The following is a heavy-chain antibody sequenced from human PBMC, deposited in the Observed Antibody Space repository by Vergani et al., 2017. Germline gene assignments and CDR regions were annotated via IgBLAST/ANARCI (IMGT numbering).Heavy chain of an antibody. CDR3: ASSYCSSTSCYAEFFHH. V-gene: IGHV4-38-2*01. D-gene: IGHD2-2*01. Sequence: QVQLQESGPGLVKPSETPSLTCAVSGYSISSNYYWGWIRQPPGKGLEWIGTIYHSGSTYYNPSLKSRVTISAETSKNQFSLTLSSVTAADTAVYFCASSYCSSTSCYAEFFHHWGQGTLVTVSS. J-gene: IGHJ1*01. CDR1: GYSISSNYY. CDR2: IYHSGST.